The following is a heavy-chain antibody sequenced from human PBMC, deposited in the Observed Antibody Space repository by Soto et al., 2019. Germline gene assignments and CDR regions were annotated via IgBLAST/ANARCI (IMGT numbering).Heavy chain of an antibody. V-gene: IGHV2-5*02. J-gene: IGHJ4*02. CDR1: GFSLSSTRMA. Sequence: QITLKESGPTLVKPTQTLTLTCTFSGFSLSSTRMAVGWIRQPPGKALEWLALIYWDDDKRYSPFLKSRLTSPKDTPKNQVVLTMSNMDPVDTARYYCAHIVVAGLGYYFDYWGQGTLVTVSS. CDR3: AHIVVAGLGYYFDY. D-gene: IGHD6-19*01. CDR2: IYWDDDK.